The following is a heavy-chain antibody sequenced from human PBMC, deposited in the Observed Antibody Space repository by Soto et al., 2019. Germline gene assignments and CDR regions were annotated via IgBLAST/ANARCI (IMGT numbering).Heavy chain of an antibody. D-gene: IGHD4-17*01. CDR2: IWYDGSNK. CDR3: ARGTLRYNWFDP. V-gene: IGHV3-33*01. CDR1: GFTFSSYG. Sequence: QVQLVESGGGVVQPGGSLRLSCAASGFTFSSYGMHWVRQAPGKGLEWVAVIWYDGSNKYYADSVKGRFTISRDNSKNTLYLQMNSLRAEDTAVYYCARGTLRYNWFDPWGQGTLVTVSS. J-gene: IGHJ5*02.